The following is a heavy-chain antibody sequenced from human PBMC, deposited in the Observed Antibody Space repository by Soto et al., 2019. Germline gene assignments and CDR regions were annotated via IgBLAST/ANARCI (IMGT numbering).Heavy chain of an antibody. CDR3: ALAPTALQWAEYFQP. CDR1: GFTVSTNY. J-gene: IGHJ1*01. Sequence: EVQLVESGGGLVQPGGSLRLSCSASGFTVSTNYMTWVPQAPGKGLEWVSTIYSGGSTYYAVSVKGRFTISRDNSVNTLSLQRISLRDEDTAVYYCALAPTALQWAEYFQPWGQGTLVTVSS. D-gene: IGHD2-2*01. CDR2: IYSGGST. V-gene: IGHV3-66*01.